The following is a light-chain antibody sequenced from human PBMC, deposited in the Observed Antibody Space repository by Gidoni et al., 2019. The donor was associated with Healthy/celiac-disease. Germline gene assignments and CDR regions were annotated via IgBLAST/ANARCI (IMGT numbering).Light chain of an antibody. CDR2: STS. V-gene: IGLV7-43*01. CDR3: LLYYGGHVV. J-gene: IGLJ2*01. Sequence: QTVVTQELSLTVSPGGTVTLTCASSTGAVTSGYYPNWFQQKPGQAPRALIYSTSNKHPWTPPRFSGSLLGGKAALTLSGVQPEDEAEYYCLLYYGGHVVFGGGTKLTVL. CDR1: TGAVTSGYY.